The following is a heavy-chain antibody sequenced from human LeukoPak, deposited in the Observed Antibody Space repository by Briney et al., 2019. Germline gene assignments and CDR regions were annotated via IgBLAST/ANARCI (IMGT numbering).Heavy chain of an antibody. V-gene: IGHV4-39*07. CDR1: GGSISSSSYY. J-gene: IGHJ6*03. CDR3: TRVSEKVVSRNYYYYMDV. D-gene: IGHD5-24*01. Sequence: SETLSLTCTVSGGSISSSSYYWGWVRQPPGKGLEWIGSIYYSGSTYYNPSLKSRVTISVDTSKNQFSLKLSPVSAADTAVYYCTRVSEKVVSRNYYYYMDVWAKGTTVTVSS. CDR2: IYYSGST.